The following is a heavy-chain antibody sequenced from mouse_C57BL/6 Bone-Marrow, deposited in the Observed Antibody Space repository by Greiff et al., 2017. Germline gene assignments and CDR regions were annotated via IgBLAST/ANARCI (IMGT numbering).Heavy chain of an antibody. J-gene: IGHJ2*01. CDR3: TTDDGSSSRDY. CDR1: GSNIKDDY. D-gene: IGHD1-1*01. V-gene: IGHV14-4*01. Sequence: VQLQQSGAELVRPGASVKLSCTASGSNIKDDYMHWVKQRPEQGLEWIGWIDPENGDTEYASKFQGKATITADTSSNTAYLQLSSLTSEDTAVYYCTTDDGSSSRDYWGQGTTPTVSA. CDR2: IDPENGDT.